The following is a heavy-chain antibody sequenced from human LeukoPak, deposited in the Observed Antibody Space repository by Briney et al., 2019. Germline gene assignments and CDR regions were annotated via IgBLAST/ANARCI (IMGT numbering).Heavy chain of an antibody. D-gene: IGHD2-2*01. CDR3: ARGPGYCSSTSCPWDY. V-gene: IGHV1-2*02. CDR1: GYTFTGYY. CDR2: INPNSGGT. J-gene: IGHJ4*02. Sequence: ASVKVSCKASGYTFTGYYMHWVRQAPGQGLEWMGWINPNSGGTNYAQKFQGRVTMTRDTSTSTAYMELRSLRSDDTAVYYCARGPGYCSSTSCPWDYWGQGTLVTVSS.